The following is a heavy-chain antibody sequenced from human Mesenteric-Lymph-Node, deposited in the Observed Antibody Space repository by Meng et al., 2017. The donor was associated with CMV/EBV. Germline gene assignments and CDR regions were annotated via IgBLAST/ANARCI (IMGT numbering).Heavy chain of an antibody. CDR2: ISGSGGST. CDR3: ARDRADAFDI. V-gene: IGHV3-23*01. Sequence: GESLKISCAASGFTFSSYTMDWVRQAPGKGLEWVSAISGSGGSTYYADSVKGRFTISRDSSKNTLYLQMNSLRAEDTAVYYCARDRADAFDIWGQGTMVTVSS. J-gene: IGHJ3*02. CDR1: GFTFSSYT.